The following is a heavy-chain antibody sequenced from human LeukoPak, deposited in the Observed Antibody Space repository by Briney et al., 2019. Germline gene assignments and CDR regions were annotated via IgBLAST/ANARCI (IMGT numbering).Heavy chain of an antibody. Sequence: PGGSLRLSCAASGFTFSSYSMNWVRQAPGKGLEWVSSISSSSSYIYYADSVKGRFTISRDNAKNSLYLQMNSLRAEDTAVYYCARSWPSEGYFDYWGQGTLVTVYS. D-gene: IGHD5-12*01. J-gene: IGHJ4*02. CDR1: GFTFSSYS. CDR2: ISSSSSYI. V-gene: IGHV3-21*01. CDR3: ARSWPSEGYFDY.